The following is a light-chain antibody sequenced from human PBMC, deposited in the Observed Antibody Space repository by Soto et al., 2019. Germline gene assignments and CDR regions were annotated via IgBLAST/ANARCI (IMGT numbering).Light chain of an antibody. CDR1: QDISKY. CDR3: QQYDNLPRNT. Sequence: DIQMTQSPSSLSAFIGDRVTITCQASQDISKYLNWYQQKPGKAPKLLIYDASNLETGVPSRFSGSGSGTHFTFTISSLQHEDLAIYYCQQYDNLPRNTFGQGTKVAIK. CDR2: DAS. J-gene: IGKJ2*01. V-gene: IGKV1-33*01.